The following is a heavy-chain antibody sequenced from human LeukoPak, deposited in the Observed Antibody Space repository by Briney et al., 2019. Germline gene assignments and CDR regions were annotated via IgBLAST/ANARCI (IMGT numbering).Heavy chain of an antibody. CDR3: ARNYDILPHFDY. Sequence: SETLSLTCTVSGGSISSYYWSWIRQPPGKGLEWIGYIYYSGSTNYNPSLKSRVTISVDTSKNQFSLKLSSVTAADTAVYYCARNYDILPHFDYWGQETLVTVSS. D-gene: IGHD3-9*01. J-gene: IGHJ4*02. V-gene: IGHV4-59*01. CDR2: IYYSGST. CDR1: GGSISSYY.